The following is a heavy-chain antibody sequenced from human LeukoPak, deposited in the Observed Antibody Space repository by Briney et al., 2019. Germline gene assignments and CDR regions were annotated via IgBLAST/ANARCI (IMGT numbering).Heavy chain of an antibody. Sequence: SETLSLTCTVSGGSIKSYYWSWIRPPPGKGLEWIGYIYYTGNTNYNPSLKSRVSMSLETSKNQFSLKLSSVTAADTAVYYCARGTGTSFFDYWAQGTLVTVSS. CDR3: ARGTGTSFFDY. D-gene: IGHD1-1*01. J-gene: IGHJ4*02. V-gene: IGHV4-59*13. CDR1: GGSIKSYY. CDR2: IYYTGNT.